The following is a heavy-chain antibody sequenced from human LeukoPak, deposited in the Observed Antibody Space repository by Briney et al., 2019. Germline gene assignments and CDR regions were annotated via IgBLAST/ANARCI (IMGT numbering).Heavy chain of an antibody. D-gene: IGHD3-10*01. CDR3: ASSGSGSTMPIDY. V-gene: IGHV4-39*07. CDR2: IYYSGST. J-gene: IGHJ4*02. Sequence: SETLSLTCTVSGGSISSSSYYWGWIRQPPGKGLEWIGSIYYSGSTYYNPSLKSRVTISVDTSKNQFSLKLSSVTAADTAVYYCASSGSGSTMPIDYWGQGTLVTVSS. CDR1: GGSISSSSYY.